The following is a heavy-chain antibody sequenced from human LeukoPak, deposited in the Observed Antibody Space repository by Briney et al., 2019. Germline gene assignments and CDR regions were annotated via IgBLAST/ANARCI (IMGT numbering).Heavy chain of an antibody. CDR3: ARDAPDLRYFDWLPNEYYMDV. D-gene: IGHD3-9*01. CDR2: INAGNGNT. J-gene: IGHJ6*03. V-gene: IGHV1-3*01. Sequence: ASVKVSCKASGYTFTSYAMHWVRQAPGQRLEWMGWINAGNGNTKYSQEFQGRVTITRDTSASTAYMELSSLRSDDTAVYYCARDAPDLRYFDWLPNEYYMDVWGKGTTVTISS. CDR1: GYTFTSYA.